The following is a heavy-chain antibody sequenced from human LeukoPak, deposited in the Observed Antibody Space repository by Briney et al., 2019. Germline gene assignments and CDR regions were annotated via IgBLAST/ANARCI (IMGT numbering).Heavy chain of an antibody. CDR2: FVPEDGET. V-gene: IGHV1-24*01. CDR1: GYTLTELS. Sequence: ASVKVSCKVSGYTLTELSMHLVRQAPGKGIGWMGGFVPEDGETIYAQKFQGRVTMTEDTSTDTAYMELSSLRSEDTAVYYCATVVPRRGYSGYDEYNWFDPWGQGTLVTVSS. J-gene: IGHJ5*02. CDR3: ATVVPRRGYSGYDEYNWFDP. D-gene: IGHD5-12*01.